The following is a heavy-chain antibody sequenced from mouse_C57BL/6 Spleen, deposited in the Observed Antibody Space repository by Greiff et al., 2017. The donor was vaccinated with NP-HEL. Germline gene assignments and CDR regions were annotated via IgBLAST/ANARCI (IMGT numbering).Heavy chain of an antibody. J-gene: IGHJ1*03. D-gene: IGHD2-3*01. Sequence: QVQLQQPGAELVKPGASVKLSCKASGYTFTSYWMHWVKQRPGQGLEWIGMIHPNSGSTNYNEKFKSKATLPVDKYSSTAYMQLSSLTSEDSAVYYCARPPPEDFEDGYPWYFDVWGTGTTVTVSS. CDR3: ARPPPEDFEDGYPWYFDV. CDR1: GYTFTSYW. V-gene: IGHV1-64*01. CDR2: IHPNSGST.